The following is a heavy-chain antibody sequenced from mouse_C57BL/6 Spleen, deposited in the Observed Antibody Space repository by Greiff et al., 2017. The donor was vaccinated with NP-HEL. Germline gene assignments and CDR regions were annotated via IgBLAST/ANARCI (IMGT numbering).Heavy chain of an antibody. CDR2: ISDGGSYT. J-gene: IGHJ1*03. V-gene: IGHV5-4*01. Sequence: DVHLVESGGGLVKPGGSLKLSCAASGFTFSSYAMSWVRQTPEKRLEWVATISDGGSYTYYPDNVKGRFTISRDNAKNNLYLQMSHLKSEDTAMYYCARLITTVVASASWYFDVWGTGTTVTVSS. D-gene: IGHD1-1*01. CDR1: GFTFSSYA. CDR3: ARLITTVVASASWYFDV.